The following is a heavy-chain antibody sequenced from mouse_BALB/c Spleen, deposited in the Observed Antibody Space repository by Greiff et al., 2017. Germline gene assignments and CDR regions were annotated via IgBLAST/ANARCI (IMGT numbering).Heavy chain of an antibody. V-gene: IGHV5-6*01. CDR2: ISSGGSYT. D-gene: IGHD1-1*01. J-gene: IGHJ1*01. CDR1: GFTFSSYG. Sequence: EVKVVESGGDLVKPGGSLKLSCAASGFTFSSYGMSWVRQTPDKRLECVATISSGGSYTYYPDSVKGRFTISRDNAKNTLYLQMSSLKSEDTAMYYLARHEAYDGSSYVWYFDVWGAGTTVTVAS. CDR3: ARHEAYDGSSYVWYFDV.